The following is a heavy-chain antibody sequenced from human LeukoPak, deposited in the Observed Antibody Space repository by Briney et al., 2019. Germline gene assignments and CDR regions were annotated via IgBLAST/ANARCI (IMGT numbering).Heavy chain of an antibody. V-gene: IGHV3-53*01. Sequence: GGSLRLPCAASGFTVSNNYMSWVRQAPGKGLEWVSISYSDSNTNYADSVKGRFTISRDTSQNTLSLQMNSLRAEDTAVYYCVRKNRDFNAAFDIWGQGTVVTVSS. D-gene: IGHD1-14*01. CDR2: SYSDSNT. J-gene: IGHJ3*02. CDR3: VRKNRDFNAAFDI. CDR1: GFTVSNNY.